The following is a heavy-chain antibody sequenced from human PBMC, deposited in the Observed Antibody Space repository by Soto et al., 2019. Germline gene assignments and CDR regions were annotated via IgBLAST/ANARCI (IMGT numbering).Heavy chain of an antibody. J-gene: IGHJ4*02. Sequence: QVQLVQSGAEVKRPGSAVKVSCRASGATFSRQGYAWVRQAPGQGLEWMGGIIPMLNKVNYKEKLQGRVTMTADESTTTVYMELTSLTSEDTAVYYCASDKGGTRGYSGYDAFDYWGQGTPVTVSS. CDR3: ASDKGGTRGYSGYDAFDY. D-gene: IGHD5-12*01. CDR2: IIPMLNKV. CDR1: GATFSRQG. V-gene: IGHV1-69*01.